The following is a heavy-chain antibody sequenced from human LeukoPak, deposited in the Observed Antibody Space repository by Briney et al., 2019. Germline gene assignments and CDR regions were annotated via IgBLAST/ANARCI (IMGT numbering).Heavy chain of an antibody. Sequence: ASVKVSCKASGYTFTSYYMHWLRQAPGQGLEWMGIINPSGGSTSYAQKFQGRVTMTRDTSTSTVYMELSSLRSEDTAVYYCARESVYCGGDCYSDYWGQGTLVTVSS. D-gene: IGHD2-21*02. CDR3: ARESVYCGGDCYSDY. CDR2: INPSGGST. J-gene: IGHJ4*02. V-gene: IGHV1-46*01. CDR1: GYTFTSYY.